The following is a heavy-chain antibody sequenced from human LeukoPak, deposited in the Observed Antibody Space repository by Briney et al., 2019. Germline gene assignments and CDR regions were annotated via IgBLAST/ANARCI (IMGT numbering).Heavy chain of an antibody. D-gene: IGHD3-3*01. J-gene: IGHJ4*02. CDR3: ARQHKYYDFWSGYYTGDYFDY. CDR1: RFSVSSNY. CDR2: IYHSGST. Sequence: GSLRLSCAASRFSVSSNYMSWVRQAPGKGLEWIGSIYHSGSTYYNPSLKSRVTISVDTSKNQFSLKLSSVTAADTAVYYCARQHKYYDFWSGYYTGDYFDYWGQGTLVTVSS. V-gene: IGHV4-38-2*01.